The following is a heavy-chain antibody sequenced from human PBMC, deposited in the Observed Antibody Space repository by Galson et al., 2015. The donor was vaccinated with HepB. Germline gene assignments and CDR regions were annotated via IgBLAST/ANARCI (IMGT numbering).Heavy chain of an antibody. D-gene: IGHD3-3*01. Sequence: SLRLSCAASTFIFSTYSMNWVRQAPGKGLEWLSYISSSSPTIYYADSVKGRFTISRDNAKNSLYLQMNSLRAEDTAVYYCARERVVIPPTGLDVWGHGTTVTVSS. V-gene: IGHV3-48*04. CDR1: TFIFSTYS. CDR3: ARERVVIPPTGLDV. J-gene: IGHJ6*02. CDR2: ISSSSPTI.